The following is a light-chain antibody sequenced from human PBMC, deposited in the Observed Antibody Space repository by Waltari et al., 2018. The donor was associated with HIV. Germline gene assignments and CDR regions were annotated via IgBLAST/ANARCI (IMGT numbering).Light chain of an antibody. CDR2: AKI. J-gene: IGLJ2*01. CDR3: HSRDSSGNHL. Sequence: SSELTQGPAVSVALGQTVSITCQGDSLKNYYANWYHQKPGQGPVLVIYAKINRPTGIPDRLSGAGSGNTASLTITGAQAEDEGDYYCHSRDSSGNHLFGGGTKVTVL. V-gene: IGLV3-19*01. CDR1: SLKNYY.